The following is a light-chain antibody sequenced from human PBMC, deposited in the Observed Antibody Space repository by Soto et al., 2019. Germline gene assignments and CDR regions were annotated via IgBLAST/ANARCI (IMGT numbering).Light chain of an antibody. CDR2: GAS. CDR1: QGISSY. Sequence: DIQLTQSPSFLSASVGDRVTITCRASQGISSYLAWFQQKPGRAPNLLIYGASTLQSGVPSRFSGSGSGTDFTLNISKMQPEDFATYYCQPHNAYTLTLGTGTRREIK. CDR3: QPHNAYTLT. J-gene: IGKJ5*01. V-gene: IGKV1-9*01.